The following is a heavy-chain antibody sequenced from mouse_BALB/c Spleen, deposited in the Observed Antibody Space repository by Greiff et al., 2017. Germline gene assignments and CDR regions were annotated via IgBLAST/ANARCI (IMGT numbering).Heavy chain of an antibody. Sequence: QLQESGPGLVKPSQSLFLACSITGFPITSGYYWFWIRQSPGKPLEWMGYITHSGETYYNPSLQSPISITRETTKNQFFLQLNSVTTEDTAMYYCAGDRQLGLDYWGQGTTLTVSS. J-gene: IGHJ2*01. D-gene: IGHD3-1*01. CDR2: ITHSGET. CDR1: GFPITSGYY. CDR3: AGDRQLGLDY. V-gene: IGHV12-3*02.